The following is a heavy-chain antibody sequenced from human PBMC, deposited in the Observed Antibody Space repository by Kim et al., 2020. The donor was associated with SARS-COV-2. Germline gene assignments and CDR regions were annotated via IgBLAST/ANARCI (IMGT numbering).Heavy chain of an antibody. CDR1: GGSISSSSYY. Sequence: SETLSLTCTVSGGSISSSSYYWGWIRQPPGKGLEWIGTIYYSGSTYYNPSLKSRVTISGDTSKNPFSLKLSSVTAADTAVYYCARAFNYGSGSYSRGYFDYWGQGTLVTVSS. CDR3: ARAFNYGSGSYSRGYFDY. V-gene: IGHV4-39*07. CDR2: IYYSGST. D-gene: IGHD3-10*01. J-gene: IGHJ4*02.